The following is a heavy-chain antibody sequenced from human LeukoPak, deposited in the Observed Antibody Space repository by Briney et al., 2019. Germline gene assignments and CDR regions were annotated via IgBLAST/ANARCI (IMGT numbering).Heavy chain of an antibody. CDR1: GGSISSSSYY. J-gene: IGHJ4*02. CDR3: ARLLRELLWFGELPDY. V-gene: IGHV4-39*01. D-gene: IGHD3-10*01. CDR2: IYYGGST. Sequence: PSETLSLTCTVSGGSISSSSYYWGWIRQPPGKGLEWIGSIYYGGSTYYNPSLKGRVTISVDTSKNQFSLKLSSVTAADTAVYYCARLLRELLWFGELPDYWGQGTLVTVSS.